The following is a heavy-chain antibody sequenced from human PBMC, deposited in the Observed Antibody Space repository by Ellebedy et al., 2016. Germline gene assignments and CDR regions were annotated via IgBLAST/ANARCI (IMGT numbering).Heavy chain of an antibody. Sequence: GESLKISXAASRFTFSSYSMNWVRQAPGKGLEWVSSISSSSSYIYYADSVKGRFTISRDNAKNSLYLQMNSLRAEDTAVYYCARCMGWNDGVRGYYFDYWGQGTLVTVSS. D-gene: IGHD1-1*01. J-gene: IGHJ4*02. CDR2: ISSSSSYI. CDR3: ARCMGWNDGVRGYYFDY. V-gene: IGHV3-21*01. CDR1: RFTFSSYS.